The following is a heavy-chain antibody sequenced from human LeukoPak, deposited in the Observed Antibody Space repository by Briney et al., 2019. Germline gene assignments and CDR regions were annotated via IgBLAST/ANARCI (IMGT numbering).Heavy chain of an antibody. V-gene: IGHV1-69*04. D-gene: IGHD3-10*01. Sequence: SVKVSCKASGYIFTGYYMHWVRQAPGQGLEWMGRIIPILGIANYAQKFQGRVTITADKSTSTAYMELSSLRSEDTAVYYCARVDGSGSYYNYYYYGMDVWGQGTTVTVSS. CDR2: IIPILGIA. CDR3: ARVDGSGSYYNYYYYGMDV. J-gene: IGHJ6*02. CDR1: GYIFTGYY.